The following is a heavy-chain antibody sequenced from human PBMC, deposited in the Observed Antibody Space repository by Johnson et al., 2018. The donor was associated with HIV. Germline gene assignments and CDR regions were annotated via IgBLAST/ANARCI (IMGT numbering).Heavy chain of an antibody. V-gene: IGHV3-7*03. CDR3: ARDTSGEGRAFDI. D-gene: IGHD3-10*01. CDR2: IKQDGSKK. Sequence: VQLVESGGGLVQPGGSLRLSCAASGFTFSSYWMSWVRQAPGNGLEWVANIKQDGSKKYSVDSVKGRFSISRDNAKNSLDLQMNSLRAEDTAVYYCARDTSGEGRAFDIWGQGTMVTVSS. J-gene: IGHJ3*02. CDR1: GFTFSSYW.